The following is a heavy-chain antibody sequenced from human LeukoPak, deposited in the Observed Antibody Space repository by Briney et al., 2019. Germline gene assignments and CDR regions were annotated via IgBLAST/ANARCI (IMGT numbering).Heavy chain of an antibody. CDR2: IYTSGST. CDR3: ARDGGSSHSYYYYYMDV. D-gene: IGHD2-2*01. J-gene: IGHJ6*03. V-gene: IGHV4-4*07. Sequence: SETLSLTCTVSGGSISSYYWSWIRQPAGKGLEWIGRIYTSGSTNYNPSLKSRVTMSVDTSKNQFSLKLSSVTAADTAVYYCARDGGSSHSYYYYYMDVWGKGTTVTVFS. CDR1: GGSISSYY.